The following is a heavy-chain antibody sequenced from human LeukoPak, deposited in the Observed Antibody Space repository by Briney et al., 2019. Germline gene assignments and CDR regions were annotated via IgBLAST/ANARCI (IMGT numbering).Heavy chain of an antibody. D-gene: IGHD5-12*01. CDR1: GFTFSTFA. CDR2: IFPSGGEI. V-gene: IGHV3-23*01. J-gene: IGHJ4*02. CDR3: ANFQWLRYFAF. Sequence: GGSLRLSCAASGFTFSTFAMIWVRQPPGKGLEWVSSIFPSGGEIHYADSVRGRFTISRDNSKSSLSLQMNSLRAEDTAVYYCANFQWLRYFAFWGQGTLVTVSS.